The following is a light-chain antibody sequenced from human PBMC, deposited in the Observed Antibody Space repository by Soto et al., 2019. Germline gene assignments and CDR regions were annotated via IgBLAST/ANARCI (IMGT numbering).Light chain of an antibody. CDR2: EVS. Sequence: QSVLTQPASVSESPGRSITIYCAGTSSDVGGYKYVSWYQQHPGKAPKLMIYEVSTRPSGVSNRFSGSKSGNKASLTISGLQAEDEADSYCSSYTSSSSHYVFGTGTKVTVL. V-gene: IGLV2-14*01. J-gene: IGLJ1*01. CDR1: SSDVGGYKY. CDR3: SSYTSSSSHYV.